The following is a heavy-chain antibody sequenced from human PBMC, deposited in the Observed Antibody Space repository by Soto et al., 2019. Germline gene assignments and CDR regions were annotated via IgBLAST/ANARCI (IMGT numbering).Heavy chain of an antibody. CDR3: ARNLDDTATNYAMDV. CDR2: IWHDGSDI. Sequence: QVQLMESGGGVVQPGRSLRLSCGASGFTFSRDVMHWVRQAPGKGLEWVALIWHDGSDIYYGDSVKGRFTISRDNSKNTLYLEMHSLRADDTSVYYCARNLDDTATNYAMDVWGHGTTVIVSS. J-gene: IGHJ6*02. V-gene: IGHV3-33*01. D-gene: IGHD5-18*01. CDR1: GFTFSRDV.